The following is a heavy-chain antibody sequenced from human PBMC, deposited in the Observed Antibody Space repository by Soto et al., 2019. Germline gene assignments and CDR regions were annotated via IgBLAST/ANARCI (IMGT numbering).Heavy chain of an antibody. CDR1: GGSISSGGYY. D-gene: IGHD3-10*01. Sequence: QVQLQESGPGLVKPSQTLSLTCTVSGGSISSGGYYWSWIRQHPGKGLEWIGYIYYSGSTYYNPSLKSRVTISVDTSKNQFSLKLSSVTAADTAVYYFARETDYGSGKAYYGMDVWGQGTTVTVSS. V-gene: IGHV4-31*03. CDR2: IYYSGST. CDR3: ARETDYGSGKAYYGMDV. J-gene: IGHJ6*02.